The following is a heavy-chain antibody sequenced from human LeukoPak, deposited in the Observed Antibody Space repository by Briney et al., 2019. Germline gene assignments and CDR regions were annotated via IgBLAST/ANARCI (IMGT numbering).Heavy chain of an antibody. J-gene: IGHJ4*02. CDR1: GFTFSSYG. CDR3: AKGNVDIVATIDY. Sequence: GRSLRLSCAASGFTFSSYGMHWVRQAPGKGLEWVAVIWYDGSNKYYADSVKGRFTISRDNAKNSLYLQMNSLRAEDTALYYCAKGNVDIVATIDYWGQGTLVTVSS. CDR2: IWYDGSNK. V-gene: IGHV3-33*03. D-gene: IGHD5-12*01.